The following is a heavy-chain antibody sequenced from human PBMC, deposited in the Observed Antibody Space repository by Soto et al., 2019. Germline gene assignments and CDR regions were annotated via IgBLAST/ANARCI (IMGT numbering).Heavy chain of an antibody. CDR3: ASLAAAGNYYYYDMDV. V-gene: IGHV1-3*01. J-gene: IGHJ6*02. D-gene: IGHD6-13*01. Sequence: ASVKVSCKASGYTFTSYAMHWVRQAPGQRLEWMGWINAGNGNTKYSQKFQGRVTITRDTSASTAYMELSSLRSEDTAVYYCASLAAAGNYYYYDMDVWGQGTTVTVSS. CDR1: GYTFTSYA. CDR2: INAGNGNT.